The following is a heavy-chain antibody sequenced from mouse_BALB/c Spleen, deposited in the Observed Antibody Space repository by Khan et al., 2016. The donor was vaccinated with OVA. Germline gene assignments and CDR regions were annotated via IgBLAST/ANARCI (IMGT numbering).Heavy chain of an antibody. J-gene: IGHJ3*01. CDR2: MSSGGAYT. CDR3: ASHLTGSFAY. D-gene: IGHD4-1*01. Sequence: EVQLVESGGDLVKPGGSLKLSCAASGFTFSSYSMSWVRQIPDKRLEWVATMSSGGAYTYYPDSVKGRFTISRDNAKNTLYLQMSNLKAEDTAMYYCASHLTGSFAYWGQGTLVTVSA. CDR1: GFTFSSYS. V-gene: IGHV5-6*01.